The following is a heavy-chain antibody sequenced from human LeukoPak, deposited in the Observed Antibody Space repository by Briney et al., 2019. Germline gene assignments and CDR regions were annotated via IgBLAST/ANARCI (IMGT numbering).Heavy chain of an antibody. CDR2: ISSSSSYI. CDR1: GFTFSSYS. V-gene: IGHV3-21*01. CDR3: ARGRDTKYYYDSSGYYSVDY. J-gene: IGHJ4*02. Sequence: GSLRLSCAASGFTFSSYSMNWVRQAPGKGLEWVSSISSSSSYIYYADSVKGRFTISRDNAKNSLYLQMNSLRAEDTAVYYCARGRDTKYYYDSSGYYSVDYWGQGTLVTVSS. D-gene: IGHD3-22*01.